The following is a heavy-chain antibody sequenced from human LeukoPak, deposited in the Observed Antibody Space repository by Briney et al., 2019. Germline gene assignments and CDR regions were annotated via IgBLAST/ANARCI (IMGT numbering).Heavy chain of an antibody. J-gene: IGHJ4*02. CDR3: ARSDFWSGSIDY. Sequence: SETLSLTCTVSGGSISSYYWSRIRQPPGKGLEWIGYIYYSGSTNYNPSLKSRVTISVDTSKNQFSLKLSSVTAADTAVYYCARSDFWSGSIDYWGQGTLVTVSS. CDR2: IYYSGST. CDR1: GGSISSYY. D-gene: IGHD3-3*01. V-gene: IGHV4-59*01.